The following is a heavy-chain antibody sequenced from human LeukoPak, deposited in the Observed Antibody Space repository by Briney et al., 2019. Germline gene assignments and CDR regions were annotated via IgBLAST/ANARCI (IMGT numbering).Heavy chain of an antibody. Sequence: ASVKVSCKASGYTFTGYYMHWVRQAPGQGLEWMGRINPNSGGTNYAQKFQGRVTMTRGTSISTAYMELSRLRSDDTAVYYCAREEDYYDYVWGCHYWGQGTLVTVSS. CDR3: AREEDYYDYVWGCHY. J-gene: IGHJ4*02. V-gene: IGHV1-2*06. CDR2: INPNSGGT. CDR1: GYTFTGYY. D-gene: IGHD3-16*01.